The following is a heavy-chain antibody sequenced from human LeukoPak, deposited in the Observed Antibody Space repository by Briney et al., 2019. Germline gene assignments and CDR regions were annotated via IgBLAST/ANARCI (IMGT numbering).Heavy chain of an antibody. CDR2: ISSKANSYAT. J-gene: IGHJ4*02. Sequence: GGSLRLSCAASGFTFSGSAMHWVRQASGKGLEWVGSISSKANSYATAYAPSVKGRFTISRDDSKNTAYLQMNSLKTEDTAVYYCTAYCSSTSCYRLDYWGQGTLVTVSS. V-gene: IGHV3-73*01. D-gene: IGHD2-2*02. CDR1: GFTFSGSA. CDR3: TAYCSSTSCYRLDY.